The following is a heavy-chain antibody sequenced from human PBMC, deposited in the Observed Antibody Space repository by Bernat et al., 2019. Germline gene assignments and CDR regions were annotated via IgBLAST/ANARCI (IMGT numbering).Heavy chain of an antibody. Sequence: EVQLVESGGGVIQPGGSLRLSCAPSGFIFHAYVMHWVRQAPGMGLEWVSRISNDSSATSYADSVKGRFTISRDNSKNSLYLQMNSLRVEDTALYYCVRDNTNWAFDYWGRGTLVTVSS. CDR2: ISNDSSAT. J-gene: IGHJ4*02. CDR1: GFIFHAYV. D-gene: IGHD7-27*01. V-gene: IGHV3-43*02. CDR3: VRDNTNWAFDY.